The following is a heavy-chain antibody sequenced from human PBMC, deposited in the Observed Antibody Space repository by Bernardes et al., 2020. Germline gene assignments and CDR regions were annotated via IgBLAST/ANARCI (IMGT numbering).Heavy chain of an antibody. CDR1: GFTFSSYA. J-gene: IGHJ4*02. V-gene: IGHV3-23*01. D-gene: IGHD2-2*01. CDR3: AKDQEEYQLLPPLDY. CDR2: ITNSGGST. Sequence: GGSLRLTCAVSGFTFSSYAMSWVRQAPGKGLEWVSAITNSGGSTYYADSVKGRFTISRDNSKNTLYLQMNSLRAEDTAVYYCAKDQEEYQLLPPLDYWGLGTLVTVSS.